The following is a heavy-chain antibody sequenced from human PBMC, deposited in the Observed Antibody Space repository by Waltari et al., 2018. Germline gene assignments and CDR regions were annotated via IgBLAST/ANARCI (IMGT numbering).Heavy chain of an antibody. V-gene: IGHV3-21*01. D-gene: IGHD6-13*01. Sequence: EVQLVESGGGLVKPGGSLRLSCAASGFTFSSYSMNWVRQAPGKGLGWVSSISSSSSYIYYADSVKGRLTISRDNAKNSLYLQMNSLRAEDTAVYYCAYIAAAAPTPFDYWGQGTLVTVSS. CDR3: AYIAAAAPTPFDY. CDR1: GFTFSSYS. CDR2: ISSSSSYI. J-gene: IGHJ4*02.